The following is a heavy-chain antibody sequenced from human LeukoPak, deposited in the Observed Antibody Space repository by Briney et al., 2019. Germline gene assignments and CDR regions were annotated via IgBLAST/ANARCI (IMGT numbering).Heavy chain of an antibody. D-gene: IGHD3-22*01. V-gene: IGHV4-34*01. CDR1: GGSFSGYY. Sequence: SETLSLTCAVYGGSFSGYYWSWIRQPPGKGLEWIGEINHSGSTNYNPSLKSRVTISVDTSKNQFSLKLSSVTAADTAVYYCARERYYYDSSGYYQPYYYYGMDVWGQGTTVTVSS. CDR3: ARERYYYDSSGYYQPYYYYGMDV. CDR2: INHSGST. J-gene: IGHJ6*02.